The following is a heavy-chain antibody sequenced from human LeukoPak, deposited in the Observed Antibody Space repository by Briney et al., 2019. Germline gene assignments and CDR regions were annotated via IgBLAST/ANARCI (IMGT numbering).Heavy chain of an antibody. J-gene: IGHJ4*02. V-gene: IGHV3-74*03. CDR1: GFTFSRDW. D-gene: IGHD6-6*01. CDR2: ISDDGSIT. CDR3: ARTRSSSAGPFDY. Sequence: GGSLRLSCAASGFTFSRDWMHWVRQAPGKGLVWVSRISDDGSITTYADSVQGRFTISRDNAKNTLYLQMNSLRAEDTAVYYCARTRSSSAGPFDYWGQGTLVTVSS.